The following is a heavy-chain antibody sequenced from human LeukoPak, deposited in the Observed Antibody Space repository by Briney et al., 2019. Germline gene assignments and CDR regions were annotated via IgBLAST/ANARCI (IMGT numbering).Heavy chain of an antibody. CDR1: GYTFTSYG. CDR2: MNPNSGNT. J-gene: IGHJ4*02. V-gene: IGHV1-8*02. D-gene: IGHD2-15*01. CDR3: ARGGCSGGSCYSPQFDY. Sequence: ASVKVSCKASGYTFTSYGINWVRQATGQGLEWMGWMNPNSGNTGYAQKFQGRVTMTRNTSISTAYMELSSLRSEDTAVYYCARGGCSGGSCYSPQFDYWGQGTLVTVSS.